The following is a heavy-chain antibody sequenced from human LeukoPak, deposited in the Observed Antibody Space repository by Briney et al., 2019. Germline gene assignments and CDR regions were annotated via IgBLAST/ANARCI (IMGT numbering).Heavy chain of an antibody. CDR3: ARDRVSHVRGILRGVFDY. J-gene: IGHJ4*02. CDR2: INPNSGAT. Sequence: ASVKVSCKASGYTFTGYYMHWVRQAPGQGLEWMGWINPNSGATIYAQKLQGRVTMTRDTSINTPYMDLNRLKSDDTAVYYCARDRVSHVRGILRGVFDYWGQGPLITVSS. V-gene: IGHV1-2*02. D-gene: IGHD3-10*01. CDR1: GYTFTGYY.